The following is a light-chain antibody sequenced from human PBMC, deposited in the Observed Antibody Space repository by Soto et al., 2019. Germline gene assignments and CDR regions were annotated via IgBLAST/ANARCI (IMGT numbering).Light chain of an antibody. CDR3: CSYAGSYTYV. J-gene: IGLJ1*01. CDR2: DVS. V-gene: IGLV2-11*01. Sequence: QSALSQPSSVSGSPGESVTISCTGTSSDVGGYNYVSWYQQHPGKAPKLMIYDVSERPSGVPDRFSASKSANTASLTISGLQAEDEADYYCCSYAGSYTYVFGTGTKVTVL. CDR1: SSDVGGYNY.